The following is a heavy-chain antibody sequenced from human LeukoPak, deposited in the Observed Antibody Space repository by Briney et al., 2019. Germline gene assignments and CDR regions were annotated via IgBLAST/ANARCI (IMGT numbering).Heavy chain of an antibody. V-gene: IGHV3-7*01. CDR1: GFTFSRYW. CDR3: ARETGDTAFDY. J-gene: IGHJ4*02. Sequence: GGCLRLSCAASGFTFSRYWMTWVRQAPGKGLEWVANIKQEGSEKYYVDSVKGRFTISRDNGKNSLYLQMHSLRAEDTAVYYCARETGDTAFDYWGQGTLVTVSS. CDR2: IKQEGSEK. D-gene: IGHD5-18*01.